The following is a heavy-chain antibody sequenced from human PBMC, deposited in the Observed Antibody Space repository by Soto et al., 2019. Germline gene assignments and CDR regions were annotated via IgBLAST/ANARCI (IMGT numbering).Heavy chain of an antibody. CDR1: GFTFSNYV. V-gene: IGHV3-23*01. J-gene: IGHJ6*02. CDR3: AKVPGVRRYCSSTSCYEMRFNYYYGMDV. Sequence: PGGSLRLSCAASGFTFSNYVMSWVRQAPGKGLEWVSSISNSGGSTYYADSVKGRFTISGDNSKNTLYLQMNSLRAEDTAVYYCAKVPGVRRYCSSTSCYEMRFNYYYGMDVWGQGTTVTVSS. D-gene: IGHD2-2*01. CDR2: ISNSGGST.